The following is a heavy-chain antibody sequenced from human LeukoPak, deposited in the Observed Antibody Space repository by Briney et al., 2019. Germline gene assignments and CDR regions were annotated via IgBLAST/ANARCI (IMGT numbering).Heavy chain of an antibody. Sequence: PGGSLRLSCAASGFTFSNYPISWVRQAPGKGLEWVSGITGSDGTTYYADSVKGRFTISRDNSKNTLYLQMNSLRAEDTAVYYCAKAGARPISSGWSDYWGQGTLVTVSS. CDR1: GFTFSNYP. V-gene: IGHV3-23*01. CDR3: AKAGARPISSGWSDY. CDR2: ITGSDGTT. D-gene: IGHD6-19*01. J-gene: IGHJ4*02.